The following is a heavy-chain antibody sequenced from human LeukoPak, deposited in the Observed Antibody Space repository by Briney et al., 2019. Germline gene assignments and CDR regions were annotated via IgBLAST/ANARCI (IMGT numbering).Heavy chain of an antibody. D-gene: IGHD2-8*01. CDR1: GYTFTGYY. J-gene: IGHJ3*02. CDR2: INPNSGGT. CDR3: ARQRGGQYEDAFDI. Sequence: ASVKVSCKASGYTFTGYYMHWVRQAPGQGLEWVGWINPNSGGTNYAQKFQGRVTMTRDTSTSTVYMELSSLRSEDTAVYYCARQRGGQYEDAFDIWGQGTVVTVSS. V-gene: IGHV1-2*02.